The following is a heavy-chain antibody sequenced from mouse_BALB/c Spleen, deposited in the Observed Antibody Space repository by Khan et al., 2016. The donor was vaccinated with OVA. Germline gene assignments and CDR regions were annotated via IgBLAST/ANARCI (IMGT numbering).Heavy chain of an antibody. CDR2: ISYSGST. CDR1: GYSIISDYA. CDR3: ASELGRYYALDY. D-gene: IGHD4-1*01. Sequence: QLQESGPGLVKPSQSLSLTCTVTGYSIISDYAWNWIRQFPGNKLEWMGYISYSGSTTYNPSLKSRISITRDTSKDQFFLQLKSVTSEDTATYYCASELGRYYALDYWGQGTSVTVSS. V-gene: IGHV3-2*02. J-gene: IGHJ4*01.